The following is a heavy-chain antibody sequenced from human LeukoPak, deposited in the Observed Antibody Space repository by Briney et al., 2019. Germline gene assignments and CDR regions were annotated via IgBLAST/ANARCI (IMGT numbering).Heavy chain of an antibody. CDR3: AKYGVSGPPFDY. CDR1: GFTFSSYA. J-gene: IGHJ4*02. V-gene: IGHV3-23*01. CDR2: ISGSSGST. D-gene: IGHD1-1*01. Sequence: SGGSLRLSCAASGFTFSSYAMGWVRQAPGKGLEWVSAISGSSGSTYYADSVKGRFTISRDNSKNTLYLQMNSLRAEDTAVYYCAKYGVSGPPFDYWGQGTLVTISS.